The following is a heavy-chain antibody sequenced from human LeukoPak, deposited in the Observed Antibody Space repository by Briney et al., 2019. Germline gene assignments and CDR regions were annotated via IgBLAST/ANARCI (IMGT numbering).Heavy chain of an antibody. CDR3: ARRDTAMVRGGAFDI. V-gene: IGHV1-46*01. Sequence: ASVKVSCKASGYTFTSYYMHWVRQPPGQGLEWMGIINPNGGSTSYAQKFQGRVTMTRDTSTSTVYMELSSLRSEDTAVYYCARRDTAMVRGGAFDIWGQGTMVTVSS. CDR2: INPNGGST. CDR1: GYTFTSYY. D-gene: IGHD5-18*01. J-gene: IGHJ3*02.